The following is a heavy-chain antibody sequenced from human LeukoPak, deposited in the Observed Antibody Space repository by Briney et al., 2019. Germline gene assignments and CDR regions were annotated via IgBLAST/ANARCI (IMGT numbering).Heavy chain of an antibody. CDR1: GFSFSDYY. V-gene: IGHV3-72*01. D-gene: IGHD1-26*01. J-gene: IGHJ3*02. Sequence: PGGSLRLSCAASGFSFSDYYMDWVRQAPGKGLEWVGRRRNKAYSYTTEYAASVKGRLSISRDDSKNSLYLQMNSLKTEDTAVYYCARVGRYFDAFDIWGQGTMVTVSS. CDR2: RRNKAYSYTT. CDR3: ARVGRYFDAFDI.